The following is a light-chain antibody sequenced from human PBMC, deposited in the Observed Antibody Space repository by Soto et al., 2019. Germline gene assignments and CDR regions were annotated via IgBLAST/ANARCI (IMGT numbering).Light chain of an antibody. CDR1: SSNIGAGYD. J-gene: IGLJ1*01. CDR3: AAWDDSLNGCV. Sequence: QSVLTQPPSVSGAPGQRVTISCTGSSSNIGAGYDVHWYQQRPGTAPKLLIFGNINRPSGVPDRFSGSKSGTSASLAITGLQAEDEADYYCAAWDDSLNGCVFGAGTKVTVL. V-gene: IGLV1-40*01. CDR2: GNI.